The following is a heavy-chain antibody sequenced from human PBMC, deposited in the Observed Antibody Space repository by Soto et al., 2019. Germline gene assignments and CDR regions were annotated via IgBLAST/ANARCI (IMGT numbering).Heavy chain of an antibody. J-gene: IGHJ5*02. D-gene: IGHD3-10*01. Sequence: QVQLVQSGAEVKKPGASVKLSCKASGYTFTSYYMHWVRQARGQGLEWMGIINPSGGSTSYAQKFQGRVTMTRDTSTSTVYMELSSLRSEDTAVYYCARAYFSGVTLLYNWFDPWGQGTLVTVSS. CDR2: INPSGGST. V-gene: IGHV1-46*03. CDR3: ARAYFSGVTLLYNWFDP. CDR1: GYTFTSYY.